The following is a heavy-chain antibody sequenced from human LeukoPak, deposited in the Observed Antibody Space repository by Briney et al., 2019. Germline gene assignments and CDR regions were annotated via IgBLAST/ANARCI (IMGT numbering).Heavy chain of an antibody. J-gene: IGHJ6*03. CDR3: ARHSNYYGSGSYVGQYYYYYYMDV. CDR2: IYHSGST. Sequence: SETLSLTCAVSGYPISSGYYWGWIRQPPGKGLEWIGSIYHSGSTYYNPSLKSRVTISVDTSKNQFSLKLSSVTAADTAVYYCARHSNYYGSGSYVGQYYYYYYMDVWGKGTTVTVSS. CDR1: GYPISSGYY. V-gene: IGHV4-38-2*01. D-gene: IGHD3-10*01.